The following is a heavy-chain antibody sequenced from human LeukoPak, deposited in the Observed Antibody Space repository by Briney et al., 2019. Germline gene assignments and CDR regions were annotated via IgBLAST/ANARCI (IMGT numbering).Heavy chain of an antibody. V-gene: IGHV3-30-3*01. J-gene: IGHJ4*02. Sequence: GGSLRLSCAASGFTFSSYAMHWVRQAPGKGLEGVAVISYDGSNKYYADSVKGRFTISRDNSKNTLYLQMNSLRAEDTAVYYCARVPDSSGYYVWGQGTLVTVSS. D-gene: IGHD3-22*01. CDR3: ARVPDSSGYYV. CDR1: GFTFSSYA. CDR2: ISYDGSNK.